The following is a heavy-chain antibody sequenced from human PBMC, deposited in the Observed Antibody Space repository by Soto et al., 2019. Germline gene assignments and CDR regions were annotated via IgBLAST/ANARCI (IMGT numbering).Heavy chain of an antibody. Sequence: SDTLSLTCTVSGCSISSGDYYWSWSRQPPGKGLEWIGYIYYSGSTYYNPSLKSRVTISVDTSKNQFSLKLSSVTAADTAVYYCAREWLQFDYWGQGTLVTGSS. V-gene: IGHV4-30-4*02. CDR1: GCSISSGDYY. J-gene: IGHJ4*02. D-gene: IGHD5-18*01. CDR2: IYYSGST. CDR3: AREWLQFDY.